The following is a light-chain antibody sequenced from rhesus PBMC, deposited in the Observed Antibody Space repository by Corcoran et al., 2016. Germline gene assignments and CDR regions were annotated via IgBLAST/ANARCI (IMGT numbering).Light chain of an antibody. Sequence: DIQMTQSPSSLSASIGDRVTITCRASENVNKYLNWYQQKPGKAPKSLIYHASTLDRGVPSRFSGHGSRTDFTLTISILQSEDFAAYYCQQYNSDPLTFGGEAKVEIK. CDR3: QQYNSDPLT. V-gene: IGKV1-37*01. CDR1: ENVNKY. CDR2: HAS. J-gene: IGKJ4*01.